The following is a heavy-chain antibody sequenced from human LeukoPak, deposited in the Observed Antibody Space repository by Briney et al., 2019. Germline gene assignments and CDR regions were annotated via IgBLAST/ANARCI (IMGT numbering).Heavy chain of an antibody. D-gene: IGHD3-22*01. Sequence: GRSLRLSCAASGFTFDDYAMHWARQAPGKGLEWVSLISGDGGSTYYADSVKGRFTISRDNSKNSLYLQMNSLRTEDTALYYCAKETSRRGAYYYDSSGYYLSDAFDIWGQGTMVTVSS. V-gene: IGHV3-43*02. CDR1: GFTFDDYA. CDR2: ISGDGGST. J-gene: IGHJ3*02. CDR3: AKETSRRGAYYYDSSGYYLSDAFDI.